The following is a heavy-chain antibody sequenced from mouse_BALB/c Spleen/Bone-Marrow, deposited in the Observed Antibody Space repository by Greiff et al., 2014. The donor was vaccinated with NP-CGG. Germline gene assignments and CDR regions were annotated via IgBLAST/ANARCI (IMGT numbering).Heavy chain of an antibody. D-gene: IGHD1-2*01. J-gene: IGHJ2*01. CDR3: ARARGVTTATPYYFDY. V-gene: IGHV5-6-5*01. CDR2: ISGGGNS. Sequence: EVKLVESGGGLVKPGGSLKLSCAASGFSFSSYAVSWVRQTPEKRLEWVASISGGGNSYHSDNMKGRFTISRDNARNILYLQMSRLRSEDTAMYYCARARGVTTATPYYFDYWGQGTALTVSS. CDR1: GFSFSSYA.